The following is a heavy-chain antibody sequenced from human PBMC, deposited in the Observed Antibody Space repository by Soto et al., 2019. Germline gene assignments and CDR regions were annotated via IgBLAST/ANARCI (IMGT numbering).Heavy chain of an antibody. J-gene: IGHJ5*02. D-gene: IGHD4-17*01. CDR2: ISAYNGNT. CDR3: ARDHAAVTLTTSNWFDP. V-gene: IGHV1-18*01. Sequence: ASVKVSCKASGYTFTSYGISWVRQAPGQGLEWMGWISAYNGNTNYAQKLQGRVTMTTDTSTSTAYMELRSLRSDDTAVYYCARDHAAVTLTTSNWFDPWGQGTLVTGSS. CDR1: GYTFTSYG.